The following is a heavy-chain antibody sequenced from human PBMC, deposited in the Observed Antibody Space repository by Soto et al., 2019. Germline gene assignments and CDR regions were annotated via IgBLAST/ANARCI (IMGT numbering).Heavy chain of an antibody. J-gene: IGHJ3*02. CDR3: ARDVSPGRSGWYRDAFDI. CDR2: IKRDGSQR. CDR1: EFTFSDYW. Sequence: QLVESGGGLVQPGGSLRLSCTASEFTFSDYWMTWVRQAPGKGLEWVANIKRDGSQRSYLDSVRGRITVSRDNAKNSLYLQMNSLRVEDTALYYCARDVSPGRSGWYRDAFDIWGQWKMVTVSS. D-gene: IGHD3-10*01. V-gene: IGHV3-7*05.